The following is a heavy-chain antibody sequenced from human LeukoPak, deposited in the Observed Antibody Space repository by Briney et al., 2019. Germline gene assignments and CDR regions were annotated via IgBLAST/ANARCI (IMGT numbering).Heavy chain of an antibody. D-gene: IGHD5-12*01. V-gene: IGHV3-48*02. CDR1: GFTFSSYG. Sequence: PGRSLRLSCAASGFTFSSYGMHWVRQAPGKGLEWVSYISSGTDTIYYADSVKGRFTISRDNAKNSLYLQMNSLRDEDTAVYYCARDEGYSGYVQDYWGQGTLVIVSS. CDR2: ISSGTDTI. J-gene: IGHJ4*02. CDR3: ARDEGYSGYVQDY.